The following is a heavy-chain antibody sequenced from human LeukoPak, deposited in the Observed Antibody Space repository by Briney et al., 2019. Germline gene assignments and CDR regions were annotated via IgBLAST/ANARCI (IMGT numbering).Heavy chain of an antibody. CDR3: ARTIAAAGILIARYYYYYMDV. J-gene: IGHJ6*03. CDR2: ISSSSSYI. CDR1: GFTFSDDY. Sequence: PGGSLRLSCAASGFTFSDDYMSWIRQAPGKGLEWVSSISSSSSYIYYADSVKGRFTISRDNAKNSLYLQMNSLRAEDTAVYYCARTIAAAGILIARYYYYYMDVWGKGTTVTVSS. V-gene: IGHV3-11*06. D-gene: IGHD6-13*01.